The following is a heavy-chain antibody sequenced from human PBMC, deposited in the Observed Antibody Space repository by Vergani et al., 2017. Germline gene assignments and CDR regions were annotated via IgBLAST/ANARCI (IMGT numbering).Heavy chain of an antibody. CDR3: ATIGYRRWGYYFDY. CDR1: GASISSNNC. CDR2: ICHTEDT. Sequence: QVQLQESGPGLVTPPGTLSLTCAVSGASISSNNCWTWVRQPPGKGLEWIGEICHTEDTKYSPSLKSRVTVSVDESRNSFSLRLNSVTAADTAVYYCATIGYRRWGYYFDYWGQGILVTVSS. V-gene: IGHV4-4*03. J-gene: IGHJ4*02. D-gene: IGHD2-2*02.